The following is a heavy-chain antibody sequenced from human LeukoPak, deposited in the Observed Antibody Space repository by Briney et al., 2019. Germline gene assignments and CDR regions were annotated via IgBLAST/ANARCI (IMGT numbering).Heavy chain of an antibody. D-gene: IGHD3-9*01. CDR3: ARGYYDTLTGPDY. Sequence: GGSLRLSCAASGFIFRTYSMNWVRQAPGKGLEWVSSISSSSSYINYADSVKGRVPISRDNAKNSLYLQMNSLRAEDTAVYYCARGYYDTLTGPDYWGQGTLVTVSS. V-gene: IGHV3-21*01. J-gene: IGHJ4*02. CDR1: GFIFRTYS. CDR2: ISSSSSYI.